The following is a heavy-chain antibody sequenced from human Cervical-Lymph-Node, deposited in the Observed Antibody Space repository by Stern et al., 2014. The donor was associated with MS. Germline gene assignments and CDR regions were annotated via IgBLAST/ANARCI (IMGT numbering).Heavy chain of an antibody. J-gene: IGHJ4*02. V-gene: IGHV1-69*01. CDR2: IIPIFGTA. Sequence: QLVQSGAEVKKPGSSVKVSCKASGGTFNTNVISWVRQAPGQGLEWMGGIIPIFGTALYAQKFQGRVTITANESPRAVYMKLSSLRSEDTAVYYCARAAYSTSSYNYWGQGTLVIVSS. CDR1: GGTFNTNV. D-gene: IGHD6-6*01. CDR3: ARAAYSTSSYNY.